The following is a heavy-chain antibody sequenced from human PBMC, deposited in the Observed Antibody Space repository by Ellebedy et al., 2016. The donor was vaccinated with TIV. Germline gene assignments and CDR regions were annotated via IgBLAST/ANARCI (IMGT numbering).Heavy chain of an antibody. J-gene: IGHJ4*02. D-gene: IGHD3-16*01. V-gene: IGHV1-69*04. Sequence: AASVTVSCKAYGGTLRSYGLSWVRQAPGLGLEWTGRIIPIVELTIYAQRFQDRVTISEDNFTNTVYMEMSSLRSEDTAMYYCATGTPEGEVPLDLDSWGQGTLVIVSS. CDR2: IIPIVELT. CDR3: ATGTPEGEVPLDLDS. CDR1: GGTLRSYG.